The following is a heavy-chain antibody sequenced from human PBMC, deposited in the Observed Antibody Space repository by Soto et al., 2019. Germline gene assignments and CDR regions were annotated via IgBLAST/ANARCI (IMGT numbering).Heavy chain of an antibody. CDR2: IYYSGST. J-gene: IGHJ4*01. Sequence: SQTLPLTSTVSGGTIRSGGYYGSWIRQNPGKGLEWSGYIYYSGSTYYNPSLKSRVTISVDTSKNQFSLKLSSVTAADTAVYYFSVTTEPHGRNGYWSQGTPVTGSS. CDR1: GGTIRSGGYY. D-gene: IGHD4-17*01. CDR3: SVTTEPHGRNGY. V-gene: IGHV4-31*07.